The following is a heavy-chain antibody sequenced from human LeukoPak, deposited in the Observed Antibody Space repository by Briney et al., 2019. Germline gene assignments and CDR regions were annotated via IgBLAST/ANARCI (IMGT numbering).Heavy chain of an antibody. CDR2: IYSSDNT. J-gene: IGHJ4*02. D-gene: IGHD3-16*01. Sequence: GGSLRLSCAASGFTVSGNYMSWVRQAPGKGLEWVSVIYSSDNTYYIDSVKGRFTISRDNSKNTLYLQMNSLRAEDTAVYYCAGRRALDASFDYWGQGTLVTVSS. V-gene: IGHV3-66*02. CDR3: AGRRALDASFDY. CDR1: GFTVSGNY.